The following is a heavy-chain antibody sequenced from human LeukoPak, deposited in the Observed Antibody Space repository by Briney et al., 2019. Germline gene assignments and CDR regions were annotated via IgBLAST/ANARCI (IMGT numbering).Heavy chain of an antibody. CDR2: ISYDGSNK. V-gene: IGHV3-30-3*01. J-gene: IGHJ3*02. D-gene: IGHD3-22*01. CDR1: GFTFSSYA. CDR3: ARDAYRVTMIVAVIGTDAFDI. Sequence: GGSLRLSCAASGFTFSSYAMHWVRQAPGKGLEWVAVISYDGSNKYYADSVKGRFTISRDNSKNTLYLQMNSLRAEDTAVYYCARDAYRVTMIVAVIGTDAFDIWGQGTMVTVSS.